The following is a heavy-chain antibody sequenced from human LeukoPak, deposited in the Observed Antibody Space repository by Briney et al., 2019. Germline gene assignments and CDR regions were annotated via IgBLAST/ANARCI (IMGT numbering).Heavy chain of an antibody. CDR2: IRYDGSNK. D-gene: IGHD3-10*01. Sequence: PGGSLRLSCAASGLTFSSYGMHWVRQAPGKGLEWVAFIRYDGSNKYYADSVKGRFTISRDNSKNTLYLQMNSLRAEDTAVYYCARMAGSTVRQYYYYYMDVWGKGTTVTVSS. V-gene: IGHV3-30*02. CDR3: ARMAGSTVRQYYYYYMDV. CDR1: GLTFSSYG. J-gene: IGHJ6*03.